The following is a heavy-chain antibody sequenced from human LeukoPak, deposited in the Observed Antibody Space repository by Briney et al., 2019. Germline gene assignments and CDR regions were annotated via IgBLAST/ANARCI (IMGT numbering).Heavy chain of an antibody. V-gene: IGHV3-7*01. CDR2: IKQDGSEK. CDR3: AKLAKYFYGAETFYFFEH. Sequence: GGSLRLSCAASAFTFSSYWMSWVRQAPGKGLEWVANIKQDGSEKYYVDSVKGRFTISRDNSKNTLSLQMNSPRVEDTAVYYCAKLAKYFYGAETFYFFEHWGQGTPVTASS. D-gene: IGHD3-10*01. J-gene: IGHJ4*02. CDR1: AFTFSSYW.